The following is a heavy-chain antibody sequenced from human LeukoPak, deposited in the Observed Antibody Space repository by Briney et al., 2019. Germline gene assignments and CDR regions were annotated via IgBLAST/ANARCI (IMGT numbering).Heavy chain of an antibody. V-gene: IGHV1-69*06. D-gene: IGHD2-15*01. Sequence: SVKVSCKASGGTFSSYAISWVRQAPGQGLEWMGGVIPIFGTANYAQKFQGRVTITADKSTSTAYMELSSLRSEDTAVYYCARDNGWQYCSGGSCYLLDYWGQGTLVTVSS. CDR3: ARDNGWQYCSGGSCYLLDY. J-gene: IGHJ4*02. CDR2: VIPIFGTA. CDR1: GGTFSSYA.